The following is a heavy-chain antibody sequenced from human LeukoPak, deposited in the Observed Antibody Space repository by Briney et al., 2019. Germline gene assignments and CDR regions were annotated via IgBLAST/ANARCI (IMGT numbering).Heavy chain of an antibody. J-gene: IGHJ5*02. V-gene: IGHV4-59*01. CDR1: GGSISSYY. CDR2: ISYSGST. Sequence: PSEPLSLTCSVFGGSISSYYWSWIRQPPGKGLDGIGCISYSGSTKYNSSLKCRVTISVDTSKNQLSLKLSSVTAADTAVYYCAREPGFDSSGYLNWFDPWGQGTLVTVSS. D-gene: IGHD3-22*01. CDR3: AREPGFDSSGYLNWFDP.